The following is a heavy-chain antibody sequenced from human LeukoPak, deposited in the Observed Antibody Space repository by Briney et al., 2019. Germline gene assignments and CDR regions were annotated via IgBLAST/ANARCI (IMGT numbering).Heavy chain of an antibody. V-gene: IGHV3-48*01. J-gene: IGHJ3*02. CDR3: AREDYSSSPNAFDI. D-gene: IGHD6-6*01. Sequence: GGSLRLSCAASGFTFSSYSMNWVRQAPGKGLDWVSYISSSSSSIYYADSVKGRFTISRDNAKNSLYLQMNSLRADDTAVYYCAREDYSSSPNAFDIWGQGTMVTVSS. CDR1: GFTFSSYS. CDR2: ISSSSSSI.